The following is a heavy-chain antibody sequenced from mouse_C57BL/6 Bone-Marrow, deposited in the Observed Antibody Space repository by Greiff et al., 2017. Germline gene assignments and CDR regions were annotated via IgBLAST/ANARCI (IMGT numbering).Heavy chain of an antibody. CDR1: GYSFTGYY. CDR2: LNPSTGGT. D-gene: IGHD1-3*01. Sequence: EVQLQQSGPELVKPGASVKISCKASGYSFTGYYMNWVKQSPEKSLEWIGELNPSTGGTTYNQKFKAKATLTVDKSSSTAYLQLKSLTSEDSAVYYCAKLRDSGEVDDWGQGTTLTVSS. J-gene: IGHJ2*01. CDR3: AKLRDSGEVDD. V-gene: IGHV1-42*01.